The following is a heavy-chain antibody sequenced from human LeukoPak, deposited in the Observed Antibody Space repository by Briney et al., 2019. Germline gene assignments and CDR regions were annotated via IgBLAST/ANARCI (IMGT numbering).Heavy chain of an antibody. V-gene: IGHV4-38-2*02. D-gene: IGHD6-19*01. CDR2: IYHSGTT. Sequence: SETLSLTCTVSGYSISSGYYWGWIRQPPGKGLEWIGSIYHSGTTYYNPSLKSRVTMSVDTSKNQFSLRLRSVTAADTAVYYCARGQARLAWFDPWGQGTLVTVSS. CDR3: ARGQARLAWFDP. CDR1: GYSISSGYY. J-gene: IGHJ5*02.